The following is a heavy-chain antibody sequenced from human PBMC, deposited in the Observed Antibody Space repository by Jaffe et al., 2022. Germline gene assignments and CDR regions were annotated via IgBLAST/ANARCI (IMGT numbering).Heavy chain of an antibody. D-gene: IGHD3-10*01. V-gene: IGHV4-59*01. CDR2: IYYSGST. CDR3: ARVGYYYGSGSYYGYYYYMDV. J-gene: IGHJ6*03. CDR1: GGSISSYY. Sequence: QVQLQESGPGLVKPSETLSLTCTVSGGSISSYYWSWIRQPPGKGLEWIGYIYYSGSTNYNPSLKSRVTISVDTSKNQFSLKLSSVTAADTAVYYCARVGYYYGSGSYYGYYYYMDVWGKGTTVTVSS.